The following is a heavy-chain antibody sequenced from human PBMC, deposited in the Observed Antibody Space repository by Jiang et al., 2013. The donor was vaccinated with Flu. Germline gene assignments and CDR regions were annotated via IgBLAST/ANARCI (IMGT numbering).Heavy chain of an antibody. Sequence: KPTQTLTLTCTLSGFSLSSSGMAVGWIRQPPGKALEWLALIYGDDTERYRPSLESRLTITKDTSENQVVLTMTNMDPVDTATYYCARFIATGKNWFDPWGQGTLVTVSS. CDR3: ARFIATGKNWFDP. V-gene: IGHV2-5*02. D-gene: IGHD6-13*01. J-gene: IGHJ5*02. CDR2: IYGDDTE. CDR1: GFSLSSSGMA.